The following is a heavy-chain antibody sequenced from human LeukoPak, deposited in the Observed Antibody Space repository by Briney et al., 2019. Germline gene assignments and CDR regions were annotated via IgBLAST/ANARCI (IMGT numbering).Heavy chain of an antibody. D-gene: IGHD6-19*01. V-gene: IGHV3-23*01. CDR2: ISNNGVNR. CDR3: AKGEFGRGWPN. CDR1: GFTFSSYA. Sequence: PGGSLRLSCAASGFTFSSYALNWVRQAPRKGLEWVSGISNNGVNRNYADSVKGRFTISRDNSKKTLYLQMNSLRAEDTAVYSFAKGEFGRGWPNWGEGSLVAVS. J-gene: IGHJ4*02.